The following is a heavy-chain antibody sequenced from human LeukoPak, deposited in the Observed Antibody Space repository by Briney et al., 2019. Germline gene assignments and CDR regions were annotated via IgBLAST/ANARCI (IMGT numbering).Heavy chain of an antibody. Sequence: GGSLRLSCAASGFTFNTYWMGWVRQAPGKGLEFVAILKKDGSEQYYVDSVKGRFTVSRDNAKNSLFLQMDSLRAEDTAVYSCAKWGPSPVYSWGQGALVTVSS. D-gene: IGHD1-26*01. V-gene: IGHV3-7*01. CDR1: GFTFNTYW. CDR3: AKWGPSPVYS. CDR2: LKKDGSEQ. J-gene: IGHJ4*02.